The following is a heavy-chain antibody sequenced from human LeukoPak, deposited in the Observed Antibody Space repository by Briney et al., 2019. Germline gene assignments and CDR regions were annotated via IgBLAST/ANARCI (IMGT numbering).Heavy chain of an antibody. CDR3: ARGQNWNHDF. Sequence: GGSLRLSCAASGFSFSGFWMSWLRQAPGKGLEWVANIKEDGKKIYQVDSLKGRFTISRDNAKNSLFLQMSSLRVEDTAIYYCARGQNWNHDFWGQGTLVTVSS. CDR2: IKEDGKKI. V-gene: IGHV3-7*01. J-gene: IGHJ4*02. D-gene: IGHD1-14*01. CDR1: GFSFSGFW.